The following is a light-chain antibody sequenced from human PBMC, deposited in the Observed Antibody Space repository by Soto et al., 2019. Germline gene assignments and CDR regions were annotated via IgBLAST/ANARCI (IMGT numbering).Light chain of an antibody. CDR1: SSNIGTGYD. Sequence: QPVLTQPPSVSGAPGQRVTISCTGSSSNIGTGYDVHWYQQFPGTAPKLLIYGNNNRPSGVPDRFSASKSGTSASLAITGLQAEDEADYYCQSYDSSLSGSVFGGGTKLTVL. CDR3: QSYDSSLSGSV. V-gene: IGLV1-40*01. CDR2: GNN. J-gene: IGLJ2*01.